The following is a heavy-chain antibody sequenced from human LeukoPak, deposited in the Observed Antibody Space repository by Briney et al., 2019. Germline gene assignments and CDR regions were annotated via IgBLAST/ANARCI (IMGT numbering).Heavy chain of an antibody. Sequence: SETLSLTCTVSGGSISSFYWSWIRQPPGKGLEWIGYIYYSGSTSYNPSLKSRVTISVDTSKKQFSLKLSSVTAADTAVYYGGTGTGVWCDPWGQGNLVTLSS. CDR3: GTGTGVWCDP. CDR2: IYYSGST. CDR1: GGSISSFY. D-gene: IGHD2-8*02. J-gene: IGHJ5*02. V-gene: IGHV4-59*01.